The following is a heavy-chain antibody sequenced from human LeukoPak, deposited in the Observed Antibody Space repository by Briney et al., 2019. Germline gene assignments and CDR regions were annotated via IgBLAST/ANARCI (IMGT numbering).Heavy chain of an antibody. Sequence: PGRSLRLSCAASGFTFSSYGMHWVRQAPGKGLEWVAVIWYDGSNKYYADSVKGRFTISRDNSKNTLYLQMNSLRAEDTAVYYCARDRPITARFDYWGQGTLVTVSS. CDR2: IWYDGSNK. D-gene: IGHD3-16*01. CDR3: ARDRPITARFDY. V-gene: IGHV3-33*01. CDR1: GFTFSSYG. J-gene: IGHJ4*02.